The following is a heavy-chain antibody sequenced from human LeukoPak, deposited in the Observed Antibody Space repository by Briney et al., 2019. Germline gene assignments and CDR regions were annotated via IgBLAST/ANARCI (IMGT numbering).Heavy chain of an antibody. D-gene: IGHD1-26*01. V-gene: IGHV4-59*08. J-gene: IGHJ6*02. Sequence: SETRSLTCTVSGDSISTYYWTWIRQPPGKGLEWLGYIYYSGRTNYNPSLKSRVTISVDTSKNQFSLKLRSVTASDTAVYYCARLRGGSYAPDAYFYYGMDVWGQGTTVIVSS. CDR1: GDSISTYY. CDR2: IYYSGRT. CDR3: ARLRGGSYAPDAYFYYGMDV.